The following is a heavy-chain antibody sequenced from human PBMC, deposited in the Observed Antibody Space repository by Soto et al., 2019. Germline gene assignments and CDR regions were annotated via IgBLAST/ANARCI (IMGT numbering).Heavy chain of an antibody. J-gene: IGHJ4*02. CDR2: FDPEDGET. Sequence: ASVKVSCKASGYTFTSYGISWVRQAPGQGLEWMGGFDPEDGETIYAQKFQGRVTMTEDTSTDTAYMELSSLRSEDAAVYYCALFNSPYYFDYWGQGTLVTVSS. CDR1: GYTFTSYG. CDR3: ALFNSPYYFDY. V-gene: IGHV1-24*01. D-gene: IGHD1-1*01.